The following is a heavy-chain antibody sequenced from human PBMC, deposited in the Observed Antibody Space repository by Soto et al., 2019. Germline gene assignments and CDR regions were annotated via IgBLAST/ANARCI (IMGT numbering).Heavy chain of an antibody. V-gene: IGHV1-8*01. J-gene: IGHJ4*02. CDR2: MNPNTGNS. CDR1: GYIFTSYD. D-gene: IGHD1-1*01. Sequence: QVQLVQSGAEVRKPGASVKVSCEASGYIFTSYDIYWVRQATGQGLEWMGWMNPNTGNSGYAQKFQGRVTMTSDTSISTAHMELSSLRSEDTAVYYCARRAETNGWNGFGADKYYFDFWGQGTLVTVSS. CDR3: ARRAETNGWNGFGADKYYFDF.